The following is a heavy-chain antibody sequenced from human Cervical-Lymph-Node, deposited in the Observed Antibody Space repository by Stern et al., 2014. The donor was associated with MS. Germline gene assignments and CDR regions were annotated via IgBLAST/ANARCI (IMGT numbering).Heavy chain of an antibody. Sequence: QVQLQESGPGLVKPSETLSLTCTVSGGSITNRDYWGWIRQSPGKGLEWIGSVYYSGITYYRPSLKSRATIFIDTSRTKFFLSLTSVTATDTAVYFCARGVTAVTNYVPNWCFDLWGRGTLVTVSS. J-gene: IGHJ2*01. CDR1: GGSITNRDY. V-gene: IGHV4-39*02. D-gene: IGHD4-11*01. CDR2: VYYSGIT. CDR3: ARGVTAVTNYVPNWCFDL.